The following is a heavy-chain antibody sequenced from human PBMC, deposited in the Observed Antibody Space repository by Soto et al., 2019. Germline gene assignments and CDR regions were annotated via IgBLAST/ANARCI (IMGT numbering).Heavy chain of an antibody. J-gene: IGHJ6*02. V-gene: IGHV3-30-3*01. D-gene: IGHD4-17*01. CDR1: GFTFSSYA. CDR3: ARDITTLTTWTGGYGMHV. Sequence: QVQLVESGGGVVQPGRSLRLSCAASGFTFSSYAMHWVRQAPGKGLEWVAVISYDGSNKYYADSVKGRFTISRDNSKNTLYLQMNSLRAEDTAVYYCARDITTLTTWTGGYGMHVWGQGTTVTVSS. CDR2: ISYDGSNK.